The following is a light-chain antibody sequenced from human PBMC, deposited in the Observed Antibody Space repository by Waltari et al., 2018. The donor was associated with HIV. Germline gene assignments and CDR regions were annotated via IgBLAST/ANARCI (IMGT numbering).Light chain of an antibody. V-gene: IGLV1-47*01. CDR3: AAWDDSLSGMV. CDR2: RNN. CDR1: SSNIGSNY. J-gene: IGLJ3*02. Sequence: QSVLTQPPSASGTPGQRVTISCSGSSSNIGSNYVYWYQQLPGTAPKLLIYRNNQRPPGVPDRLSCSKSGTSASLSISGLRSEDEGDYYCAAWDDSLSGMVFGGGTKLTVL.